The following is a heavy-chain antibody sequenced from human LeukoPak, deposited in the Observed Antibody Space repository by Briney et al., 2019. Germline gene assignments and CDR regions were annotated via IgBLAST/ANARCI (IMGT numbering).Heavy chain of an antibody. J-gene: IGHJ4*02. CDR3: AKVRDSGGYWHQAFDY. CDR1: GFIFSSYA. D-gene: IGHD3-22*01. CDR2: ITGSGGST. Sequence: GGSLRLSCAASGFIFSSYAMSWVRQAPGKGLEWVSGITGSGGSTYYADSVKGRFTISRDNSKNTLYLQMNSLRAEDTALYYCAKVRDSGGYWHQAFDYWGQGTLVTASS. V-gene: IGHV3-23*01.